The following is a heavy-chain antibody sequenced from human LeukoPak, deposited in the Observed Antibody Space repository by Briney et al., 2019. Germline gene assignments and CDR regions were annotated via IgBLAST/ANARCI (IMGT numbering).Heavy chain of an antibody. CDR3: TTAGYCSSSSCYRSVDY. CDR2: IKSKTNDETT. CDR1: GFTFNHYT. Sequence: GGSLRLSCVASGFTFNHYTMNWARQAPGKGLEWVGRIKSKTNDETTDYAEPVKGRFTISRDDSKNTLYLQMNNLKTEDTAVYYCTTAGYCSSSSCYRSVDYWGQGTLVTVSS. J-gene: IGHJ4*02. D-gene: IGHD2-2*01. V-gene: IGHV3-15*01.